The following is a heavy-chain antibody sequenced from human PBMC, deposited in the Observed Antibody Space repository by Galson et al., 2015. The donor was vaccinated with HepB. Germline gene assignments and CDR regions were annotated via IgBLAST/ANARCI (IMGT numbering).Heavy chain of an antibody. Sequence: SVKVSCKATGYTFTNYAMHWVRQAPGQRLEWMGWINAGNGNTKYSQKFQGRVTITRGTSASTAYMELSSLRSEDTAVYYCARRLITMVRGVTGDSYYYGLDVWGQGTTVTVSS. CDR3: ARRLITMVRGVTGDSYYYGLDV. D-gene: IGHD3-10*01. V-gene: IGHV1-3*01. J-gene: IGHJ6*02. CDR2: INAGNGNT. CDR1: GYTFTNYA.